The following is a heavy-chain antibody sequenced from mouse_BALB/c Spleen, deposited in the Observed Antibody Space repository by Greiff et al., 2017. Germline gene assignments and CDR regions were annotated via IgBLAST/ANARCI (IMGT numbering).Heavy chain of an antibody. D-gene: IGHD6-5*01. Sequence: VQLQQSGAELARPGASVKMSCKASGYTFTSYTMHWVKQRPGQGLEWIGYINPSSGYTNYNQKFKDKATLTADKSSSTAYMQLSSLTSEDSAVYYCANYARNYYAMDYWGQGTSVTVSA. CDR1: GYTFTSYT. J-gene: IGHJ4*01. V-gene: IGHV1-4*01. CDR2: INPSSGYT. CDR3: ANYARNYYAMDY.